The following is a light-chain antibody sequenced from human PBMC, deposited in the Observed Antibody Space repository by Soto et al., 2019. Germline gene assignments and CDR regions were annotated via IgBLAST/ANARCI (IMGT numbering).Light chain of an antibody. V-gene: IGKV1-6*01. CDR1: QGIRSD. Sequence: AIQMTQSPSSLSASVGDRVTITCRASQGIRSDLGWFQQKPGKAPKLLIYAASNLQNGVPSRFSGSGSGTDFTLTISSLQPEDFATYYCLQDFNYPLTFGGGTKVDIK. J-gene: IGKJ4*01. CDR3: LQDFNYPLT. CDR2: AAS.